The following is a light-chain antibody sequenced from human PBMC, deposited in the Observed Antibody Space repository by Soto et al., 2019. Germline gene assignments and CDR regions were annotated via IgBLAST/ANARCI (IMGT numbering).Light chain of an antibody. V-gene: IGKV3-20*01. Sequence: IVLTQSPGTLSLSPGERATLSCRASQSVSSNYLAWYQQKPGQAPRLLIYAASSRAAGIPDRFSGSGSGTDFTLSISRLEPEDSAVYYCQQYGVSPWAFGQGTKVEIK. CDR3: QQYGVSPWA. J-gene: IGKJ1*01. CDR2: AAS. CDR1: QSVSSNY.